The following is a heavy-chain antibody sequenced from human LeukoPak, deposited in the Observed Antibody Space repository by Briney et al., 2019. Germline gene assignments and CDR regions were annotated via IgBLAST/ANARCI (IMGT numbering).Heavy chain of an antibody. J-gene: IGHJ4*02. CDR3: AKDGSWSCTD. V-gene: IGHV3-30*02. Sequence: GGSLRLSCAASGFIFSKSAMHWVRQGPGKGLEWVAYIAHHGNDGYYADSVKGRFTISRDNSKRTLYLQMNRLNPDDTAVYYCAKDGSWSCTDWGQGTLITVSS. CDR1: GFIFSKSA. D-gene: IGHD2-8*02. CDR2: IAHHGNDG.